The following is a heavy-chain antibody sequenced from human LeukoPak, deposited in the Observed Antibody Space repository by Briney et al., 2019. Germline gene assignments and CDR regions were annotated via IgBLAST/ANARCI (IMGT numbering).Heavy chain of an antibody. D-gene: IGHD3-9*01. J-gene: IGHJ5*02. V-gene: IGHV4-34*01. Sequence: SETLSLTCAVYGGSFSGYYWSWIRQPPGKGLEWIVEINHSGSTNYNPSLKSRVTISVDTSKNQFSLKLSSVTAADTAVYYCARGRRWGYYDILTGGTNWFEPWGQGTLVTVSS. CDR2: INHSGST. CDR1: GGSFSGYY. CDR3: ARGRRWGYYDILTGGTNWFEP.